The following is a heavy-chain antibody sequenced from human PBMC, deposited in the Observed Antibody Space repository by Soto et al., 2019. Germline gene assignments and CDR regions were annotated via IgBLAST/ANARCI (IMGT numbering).Heavy chain of an antibody. Sequence: QVQLVQSGAEVKKPGSSVKVSCKASGGTFSSYAISWVRQAPGQGLEWMGGIIPISETTNYAQKFQGRVTITADESKSTADEELSSLRSDDTAVYYCARSQGSSTSLEIYYYYYYGMDVWGQGTTVTVSS. J-gene: IGHJ6*02. CDR2: IIPISETT. CDR3: ARSQGSSTSLEIYYYYYYGMDV. CDR1: GGTFSSYA. D-gene: IGHD2-2*01. V-gene: IGHV1-69*01.